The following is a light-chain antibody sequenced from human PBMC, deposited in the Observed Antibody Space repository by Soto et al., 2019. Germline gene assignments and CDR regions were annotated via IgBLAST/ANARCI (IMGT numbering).Light chain of an antibody. V-gene: IGKV3-11*01. CDR1: QSVSSY. Sequence: EVVLTQSPATLSLSPGARATLSCRASQSVSSYLVWYQQKPGQAPRLLIYDAANRAIGIPARFSGSGSGTDFTLTISSLEPEDSAVYYCQQRSDWVTVGQGTKLEIK. CDR2: DAA. CDR3: QQRSDWVT. J-gene: IGKJ2*01.